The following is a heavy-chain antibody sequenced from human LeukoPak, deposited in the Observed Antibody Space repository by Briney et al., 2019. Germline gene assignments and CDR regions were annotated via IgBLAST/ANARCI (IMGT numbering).Heavy chain of an antibody. CDR1: GYTFTGYY. J-gene: IGHJ4*02. D-gene: IGHD5-18*01. CDR2: MNPNSGGA. V-gene: IGHV1-2*02. CDR3: ARGSNVDTSMVTPFDY. Sequence: GASVKLSCKPSGYTFTGYYIHWVRQAPGPGLEWMGWMNPNSGGATYARQFQGRVTMTRDTSINTAYIEVSRLRSDDTAVYYCARGSNVDTSMVTPFDYWGQGTLVTVSS.